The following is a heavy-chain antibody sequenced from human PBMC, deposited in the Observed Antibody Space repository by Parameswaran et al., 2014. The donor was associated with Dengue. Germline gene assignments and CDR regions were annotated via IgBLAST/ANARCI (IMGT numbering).Heavy chain of an antibody. D-gene: IGHD3-10*01. V-gene: IGHV3-53*05. Sequence: VRQAPGKGLEWVSVIYSGGSTYYADSVKSRFTISRDNSKNTLYLQMNSLRAEDTAVYYCARDVRRVTMVRGVSNLRYFDYWGQGTLVTVSS. CDR3: ARDVRRVTMVRGVSNLRYFDY. J-gene: IGHJ4*02. CDR2: IYSGGST.